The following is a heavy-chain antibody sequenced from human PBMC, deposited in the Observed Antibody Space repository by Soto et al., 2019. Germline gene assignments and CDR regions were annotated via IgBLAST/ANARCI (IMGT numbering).Heavy chain of an antibody. CDR2: ISPKSGGT. Sequence: ASVKVSCKASGYTFINYYMHWVLQAPGQGFEWMGRISPKSGGTNYEQKFQGRVSMTWDTSLKTAYMELSSLMYDDTAVYYCARDFYPLAYYFVYWGQGTLVTVSS. CDR3: ARDFYPLAYYFVY. V-gene: IGHV1-2*02. CDR1: GYTFINYY. J-gene: IGHJ4*02.